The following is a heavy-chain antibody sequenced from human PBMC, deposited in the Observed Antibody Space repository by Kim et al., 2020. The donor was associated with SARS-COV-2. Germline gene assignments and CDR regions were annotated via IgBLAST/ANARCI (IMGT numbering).Heavy chain of an antibody. V-gene: IGHV1-69*04. CDR2: IIPILGIA. CDR1: GGTFSSYA. J-gene: IGHJ6*03. CDR3: AREVGGHGGNSPLDYYYYMDV. D-gene: IGHD2-21*02. Sequence: SVKVSCKASGGTFSSYAISWVRQAPGQGLEWMGRIIPILGIANYAQKFQGRVTITADKSTSTAYMELSSLRSEDTAVYYCAREVGGHGGNSPLDYYYYMDVWGKGTTVTVSS.